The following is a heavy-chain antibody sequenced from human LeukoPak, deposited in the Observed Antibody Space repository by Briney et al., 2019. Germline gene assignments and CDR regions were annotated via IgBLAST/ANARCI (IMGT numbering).Heavy chain of an antibody. Sequence: SETLSLTCTVSGYSISSGYYWGWIRQPPGKGLEWIGSIYHSGSTYYNPSLKSRVTISVDTSKNQFSLKLSSVTAADTAVYYCARDPAAIAARPGSHYMDVWGKGTTVTVSS. CDR1: GYSISSGYY. CDR2: IYHSGST. J-gene: IGHJ6*03. D-gene: IGHD6-6*01. V-gene: IGHV4-38-2*02. CDR3: ARDPAAIAARPGSHYMDV.